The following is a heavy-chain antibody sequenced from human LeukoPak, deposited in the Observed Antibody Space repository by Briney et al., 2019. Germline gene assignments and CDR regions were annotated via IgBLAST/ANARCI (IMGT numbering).Heavy chain of an antibody. CDR3: ARAPSSGYYYYYYYYMDV. Sequence: SETLSLTCTVSGGSISSYYWSWIRQPPGKGVEWIGYIYYSGSTNYNPSLKSRVTISLDTSKNQSSLKLSSVTAADTAVYYCARAPSSGYYYYYYYYMDVWGKGTTVTVYS. D-gene: IGHD3-22*01. J-gene: IGHJ6*03. CDR1: GGSISSYY. V-gene: IGHV4-59*12. CDR2: IYYSGST.